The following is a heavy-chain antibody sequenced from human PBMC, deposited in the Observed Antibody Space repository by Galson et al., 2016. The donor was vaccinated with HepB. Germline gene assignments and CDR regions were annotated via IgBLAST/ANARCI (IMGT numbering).Heavy chain of an antibody. CDR1: GFTFSTAW. D-gene: IGHD3-9*01. CDR3: ATVANYKILTGYSYLDV. V-gene: IGHV3-15*01. Sequence: SLRLSCAASGFTFSTAWMTWVRQAPGKGLEWVGRIKSRTDSWTRDYAAPVIGRFTVSRDDSTNTLYLQMNSLKSEDTAVYFCATVANYKILTGYSYLDVWGRGALVTVSS. CDR2: IKSRTDSWTR. J-gene: IGHJ4*02.